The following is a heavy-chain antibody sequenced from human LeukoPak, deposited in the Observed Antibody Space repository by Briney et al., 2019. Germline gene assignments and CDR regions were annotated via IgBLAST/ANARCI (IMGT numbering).Heavy chain of an antibody. Sequence: GGSLRLSCAASGFTFSSYWMHWVRHAPGEGLVWVSRINSDGSSANYADSVKGRFTISRDNAKNTLHLQMNSLRAEDTAVYYCARVGRTVTYSFDYWGQGTLVTVSS. CDR2: INSDGSSA. V-gene: IGHV3-74*01. D-gene: IGHD4-17*01. CDR3: ARVGRTVTYSFDY. CDR1: GFTFSSYW. J-gene: IGHJ4*02.